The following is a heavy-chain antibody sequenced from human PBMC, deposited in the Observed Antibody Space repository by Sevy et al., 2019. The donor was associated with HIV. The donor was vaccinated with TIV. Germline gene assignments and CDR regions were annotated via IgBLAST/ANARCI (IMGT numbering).Heavy chain of an antibody. J-gene: IGHJ4*02. CDR2: IIPIYATT. CDR3: AAGRNWNYIVDY. D-gene: IGHD1-7*01. V-gene: IGHV1-69*13. Sequence: ASLKVSCRASGGTFSSYAISWVRQAPGQGLEWVGGIIPIYATTIYAQSFQGRLTITADDSTDIVYMELTSLRSEDTAVYYCAAGRNWNYIVDYWGRGTLVTVSS. CDR1: GGTFSSYA.